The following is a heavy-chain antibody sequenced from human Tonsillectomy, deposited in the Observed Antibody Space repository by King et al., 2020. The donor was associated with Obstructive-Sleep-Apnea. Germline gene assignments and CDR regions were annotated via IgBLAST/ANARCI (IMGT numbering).Heavy chain of an antibody. J-gene: IGHJ6*02. CDR2: ISAYNGNT. CDR3: ARDGYPYGPYSFYGMDV. D-gene: IGHD5-18*01. V-gene: IGHV1-18*01. CDR1: GYTFTSFG. Sequence: VQLVQSGAEVKKPGASVKVSCKASGYTFTSFGISWVRQAPGQGLEWMGWISAYNGNTNYAQKLQGRVAMTTDTSTSTAYMELRSLRSADTAVYYCARDGYPYGPYSFYGMDVWGQGTTVTVSS.